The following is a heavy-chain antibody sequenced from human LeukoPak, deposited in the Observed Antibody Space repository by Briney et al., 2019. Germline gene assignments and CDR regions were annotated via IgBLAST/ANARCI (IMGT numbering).Heavy chain of an antibody. V-gene: IGHV3-23*01. CDR1: GFTFSTYV. CDR2: IRGSGGST. Sequence: GGSLRLSCAASGFTFSTYVMSWVRRAPGKGLEWVSAIRGSGGSTFYAESVKGRFTISRDNSKNTLYLQMNTLRAEDTAVYYCAKEGVGTGWYYFDYWGQGTLVTVSS. CDR3: AKEGVGTGWYYFDY. D-gene: IGHD6-19*01. J-gene: IGHJ4*02.